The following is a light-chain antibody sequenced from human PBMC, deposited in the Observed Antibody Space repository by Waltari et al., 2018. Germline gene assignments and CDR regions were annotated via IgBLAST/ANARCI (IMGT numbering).Light chain of an antibody. Sequence: QSVLTQPPSVSGAPGQRVTISCTGSSSNIGAGYDVHWYQQLPGTAPKLLIYDKKQRPSGVPDLFSGSNSGTSASLAITGLQAEDEADYYCQSYDSSLSGSVFGGGTKLTVL. CDR3: QSYDSSLSGSV. CDR1: SSNIGAGYD. CDR2: DKK. J-gene: IGLJ2*01. V-gene: IGLV1-40*01.